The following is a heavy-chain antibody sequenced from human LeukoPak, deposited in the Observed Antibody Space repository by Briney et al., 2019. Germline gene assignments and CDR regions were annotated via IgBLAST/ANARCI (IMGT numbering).Heavy chain of an antibody. CDR2: IYYSGST. CDR3: ARGSGIAVAAPGDAFDI. CDR1: GGSISSSSYY. J-gene: IGHJ3*02. Sequence: PSGTLSLTCTVSGGSISSSSYYWGWIRQPPGKGLEWIGSIYYSGSTYHNPSLKSRVTISVDTSKNQFSLKLSSVTAADTAVYYCARGSGIAVAAPGDAFDIWGQGTMVTVSS. V-gene: IGHV4-39*01. D-gene: IGHD6-19*01.